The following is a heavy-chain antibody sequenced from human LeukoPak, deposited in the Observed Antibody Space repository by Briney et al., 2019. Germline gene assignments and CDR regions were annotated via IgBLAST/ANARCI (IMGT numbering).Heavy chain of an antibody. CDR3: ASPPYYYDSSGYGQPHY. D-gene: IGHD3-22*01. J-gene: IGHJ4*01. Sequence: GGSLRLSCVASGFTVSSNYMSWVRQAPGKGLEWVSVIYSGGSTYYADSVKGRFTISRDNSKNTLYLQMNSLRAEDTAVYYCASPPYYYDSSGYGQPHYWGHRTLVTVSS. V-gene: IGHV3-66*02. CDR1: GFTVSSNY. CDR2: IYSGGST.